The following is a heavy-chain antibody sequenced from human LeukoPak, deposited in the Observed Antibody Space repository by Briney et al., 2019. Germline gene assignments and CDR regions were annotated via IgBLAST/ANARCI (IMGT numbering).Heavy chain of an antibody. D-gene: IGHD5-18*01. CDR1: GGSISSYY. CDR3: ARDRTAMVNQYYYYYYGMDV. Sequence: SETLSLTCTVSGGSISSYYWSWIRQPAGKGLEWIGRIYTSGSTNYNPSLKSRVTMSVDTSKNQFSLKLSSVTAADTAVYYCARDRTAMVNQYYYYYYGMDVWGQGTTVTVSS. V-gene: IGHV4-4*07. CDR2: IYTSGST. J-gene: IGHJ6*02.